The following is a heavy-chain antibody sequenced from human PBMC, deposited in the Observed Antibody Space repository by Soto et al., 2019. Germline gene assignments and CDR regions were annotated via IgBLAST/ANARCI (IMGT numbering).Heavy chain of an antibody. CDR1: GFTFSSYA. V-gene: IGHV3-30-3*01. J-gene: IGHJ4*02. D-gene: IGHD5-12*01. Sequence: GGSLRLSCAASGFTFSSYAMHWVRQAPGKGLEWVAVISYDGSNKYYADSVKGRFTISRDNSKNTLYLQMNSLRAEDTAVYYCARGPWLRLALYYFDYWGQGTLVTVSS. CDR3: ARGPWLRLALYYFDY. CDR2: ISYDGSNK.